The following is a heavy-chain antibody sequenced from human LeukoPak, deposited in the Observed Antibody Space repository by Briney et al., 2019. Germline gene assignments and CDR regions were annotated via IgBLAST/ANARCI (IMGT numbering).Heavy chain of an antibody. CDR1: GFTFSSYG. Sequence: PGRSLRLSCAASGFTFSSYGMHWVRQAPGKGLEWVAVISYDGSNKYYADSVKGRFTISRDNSKNTLYLQMNSLRAEDTAVYYCAKDRCSNGIGCYYYYMEVWGKRTTVTISS. CDR3: AKDRCSNGIGCYYYYMEV. J-gene: IGHJ6*03. CDR2: ISYDGSNK. D-gene: IGHD2-8*01. V-gene: IGHV3-30*18.